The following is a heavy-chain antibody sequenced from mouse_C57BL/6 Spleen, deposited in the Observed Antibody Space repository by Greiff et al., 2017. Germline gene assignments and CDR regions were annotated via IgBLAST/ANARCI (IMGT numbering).Heavy chain of an antibody. V-gene: IGHV1-76*01. Sequence: VQLKESGAELVRPGASVKLSCKASGYTFTDYYINWVKQRPGQGLEWIARIYPGSGNTYYNEKFKGKATLTAEKSSSTAYMQLSSLTSEDSAVYFCARSEILLQWVGYFDVWGTGTTVTVSS. J-gene: IGHJ1*03. D-gene: IGHD1-3*01. CDR3: ARSEILLQWVGYFDV. CDR2: IYPGSGNT. CDR1: GYTFTDYY.